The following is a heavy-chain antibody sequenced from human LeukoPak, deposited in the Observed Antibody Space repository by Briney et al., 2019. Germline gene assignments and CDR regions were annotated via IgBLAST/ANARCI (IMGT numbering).Heavy chain of an antibody. Sequence: SGGSLRLSCAASGFTFDDYGMSWVRQAPGKGLGWVSGINWNGGSTGYADSVKGRFTISRDNAKNSLYLQMNSLRAEDTAVYYCARERDGYTHYYYYYMDVWGKGTTVTISS. CDR1: GFTFDDYG. D-gene: IGHD5-24*01. V-gene: IGHV3-20*04. J-gene: IGHJ6*03. CDR3: ARERDGYTHYYYYYMDV. CDR2: INWNGGST.